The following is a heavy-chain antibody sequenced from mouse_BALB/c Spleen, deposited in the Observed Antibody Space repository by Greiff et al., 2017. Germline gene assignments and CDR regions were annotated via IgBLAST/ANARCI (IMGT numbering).Heavy chain of an antibody. Sequence: EVKVEESGGGLVQPGGSRKLSCAASGFTFSSFGMHWVRQAPEKGLEWVAYISSGSSTIYYADTVKGRFTISRDNPKNTLFLQMTSLRSEDTAMYYCAREPSMVTTSYWYFDVWGAGTTVTVSS. V-gene: IGHV5-17*02. CDR2: ISSGSSTI. CDR3: AREPSMVTTSYWYFDV. D-gene: IGHD2-10*02. J-gene: IGHJ1*01. CDR1: GFTFSSFG.